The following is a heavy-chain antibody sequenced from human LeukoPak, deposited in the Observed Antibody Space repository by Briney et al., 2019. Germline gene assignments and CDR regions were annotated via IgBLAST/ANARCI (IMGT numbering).Heavy chain of an antibody. Sequence: SETLSLTCTVSGGSISSGSYYWSWIRQPAGKGLEWIGRIYTSGSTNYNPSLKSRVTISVDTSKNQFSLKLSSVTAADTAVYYCARVAVSDAFDIWGQGTMVTVSS. CDR3: ARVAVSDAFDI. CDR1: GGSISSGSYY. J-gene: IGHJ3*02. V-gene: IGHV4-61*02. CDR2: IYTSGST.